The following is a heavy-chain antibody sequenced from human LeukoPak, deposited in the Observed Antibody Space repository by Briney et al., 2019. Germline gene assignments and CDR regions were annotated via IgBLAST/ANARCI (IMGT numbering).Heavy chain of an antibody. Sequence: SETLSLTCAVYGGSFSGYYWSWIRQPPGKGLEWSGYIYYSGSTNYNPSLKSRVTISVDTSKNQFSLKLRSVTAADTAVYYCARQGSGSYKGRAFDIWGQGTMVTVSS. V-gene: IGHV4-59*08. D-gene: IGHD1-26*01. CDR1: GGSFSGYY. J-gene: IGHJ3*02. CDR2: IYYSGST. CDR3: ARQGSGSYKGRAFDI.